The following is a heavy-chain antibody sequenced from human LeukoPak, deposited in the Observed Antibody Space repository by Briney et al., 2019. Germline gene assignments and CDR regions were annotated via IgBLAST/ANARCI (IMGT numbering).Heavy chain of an antibody. D-gene: IGHD3-3*01. V-gene: IGHV4-4*07. CDR2: IYSSGYT. Sequence: SETLSLTCTVSDDSINNFYWSWIRQPAGKGLEWIGRIYSSGYTNYHPSLKSRVTMSVDTSKNQFSLRLIALTAADTAVYYCARATSNAGYDWFDLWGQGALVTVSS. J-gene: IGHJ5*02. CDR1: DDSINNFY. CDR3: ARATSNAGYDWFDL.